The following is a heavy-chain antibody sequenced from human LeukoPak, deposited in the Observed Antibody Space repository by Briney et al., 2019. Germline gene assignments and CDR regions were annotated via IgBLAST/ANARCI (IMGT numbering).Heavy chain of an antibody. CDR2: INHSGST. CDR1: GGSFSGYY. V-gene: IGHV4-34*01. Sequence: PSETLSLTCAVYGGSFSGYYWSWIRQPPGKGLEWIGEINHSGSTNYNPSLKSRVTISVDTSKNQFSLKLSSVTAADTAVYYCAREIHCSSTSCYRAFDIWGQGTMVTVSS. CDR3: AREIHCSSTSCYRAFDI. D-gene: IGHD2-2*02. J-gene: IGHJ3*02.